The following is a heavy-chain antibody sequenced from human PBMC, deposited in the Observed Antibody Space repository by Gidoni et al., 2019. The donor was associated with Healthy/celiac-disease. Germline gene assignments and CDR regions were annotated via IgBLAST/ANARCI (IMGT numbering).Heavy chain of an antibody. Sequence: EVQLLEAGGGLVQPGGSLRISWAASGINFSSYAMSWVRQAPGKGLEWVSAISGSGGSTYYADSVKGRFTISRDNSKNTLYLQMNSLRAEDTAVYYCASQLAVAGTFWFDPWGQGTLVTVSS. V-gene: IGHV3-23*01. CDR2: ISGSGGST. J-gene: IGHJ5*02. CDR1: GINFSSYA. CDR3: ASQLAVAGTFWFDP. D-gene: IGHD6-19*01.